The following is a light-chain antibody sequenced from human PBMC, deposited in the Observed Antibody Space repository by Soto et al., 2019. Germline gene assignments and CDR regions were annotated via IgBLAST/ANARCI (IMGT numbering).Light chain of an antibody. J-gene: IGLJ2*01. CDR1: NIGRKS. CDR3: QLWDSNSDHVV. Sequence: SFELTQPPSVSVAPGQTARITCGGTNIGRKSVHWYQQKPCQAPVVVVYDDRARPSGIPERFSGSNSGNTAALTISRVEAGDEADYYCQLWDSNSDHVVFGGGTKQTVL. V-gene: IGLV3-21*02. CDR2: DDR.